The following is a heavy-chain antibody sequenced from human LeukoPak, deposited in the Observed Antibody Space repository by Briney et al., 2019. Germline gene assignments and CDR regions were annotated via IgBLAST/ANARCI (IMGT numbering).Heavy chain of an antibody. Sequence: SETLSPTCTVSGGSISSYYWSWIRQPPGKGLEWIGHIYYSGSTNYNPSLKSRVTVSVDTSKNQFSLKLSSVTAADTAVYYCAREIVTWSSGDRYYFDYWGQGTLVTVSS. D-gene: IGHD6-19*01. CDR2: IYYSGST. CDR1: GGSISSYY. J-gene: IGHJ4*02. V-gene: IGHV4-59*01. CDR3: AREIVTWSSGDRYYFDY.